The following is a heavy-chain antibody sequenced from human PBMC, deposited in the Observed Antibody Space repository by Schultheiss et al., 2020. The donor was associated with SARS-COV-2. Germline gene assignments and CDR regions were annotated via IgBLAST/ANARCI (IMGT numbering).Heavy chain of an antibody. V-gene: IGHV3-74*01. CDR2: INSDGSST. CDR1: GFTFSSYW. Sequence: GGSLRLSCAASGFTFSSYWMHWVRQAPGKGLVWVSRINSDGSSTSYADSVKGRFTISRDNAKNTLYLQMNSLRAEDTAVYYCAILTGSDREYYFDYWGQGTLVTVSS. J-gene: IGHJ4*02. D-gene: IGHD1-26*01. CDR3: AILTGSDREYYFDY.